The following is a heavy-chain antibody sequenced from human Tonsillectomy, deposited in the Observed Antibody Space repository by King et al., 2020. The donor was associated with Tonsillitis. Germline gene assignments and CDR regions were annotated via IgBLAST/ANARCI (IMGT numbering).Heavy chain of an antibody. CDR3: WSRYDSSGGPFDK. CDR1: GFTFSNYG. Sequence: VQLVESGGGVVQPGRSLRLSCAASGFTFSNYGMHWVRQPPGKGLEWVALILHDGINKYYADSVKGRFTISRDNSKNTLYLQMNSLRAADTAVYYCWSRYDSSGGPFDKWGQGTLVTVSS. D-gene: IGHD3-22*01. J-gene: IGHJ4*02. V-gene: IGHV3-30*03. CDR2: ILHDGINK.